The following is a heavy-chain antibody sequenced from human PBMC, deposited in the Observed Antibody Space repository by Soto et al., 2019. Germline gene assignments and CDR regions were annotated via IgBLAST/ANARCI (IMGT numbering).Heavy chain of an antibody. V-gene: IGHV3-23*01. CDR1: GFTFSSYA. CDR3: AKAIHVAMAPFDY. Sequence: GGSLRLSCAASGFTFSSYAMSWVRQAPGKGLEWVSTLSGSGYSTYYADSVKGRFTISRDNSKNTLYLQMNSLGADDTAVYYGAKAIHVAMAPFDYWGHGTLVTVSS. J-gene: IGHJ4*01. D-gene: IGHD5-18*01. CDR2: LSGSGYST.